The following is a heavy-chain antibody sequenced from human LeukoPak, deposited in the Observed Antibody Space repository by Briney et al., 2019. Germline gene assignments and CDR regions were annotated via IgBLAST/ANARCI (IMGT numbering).Heavy chain of an antibody. J-gene: IGHJ4*02. CDR1: GFTFSSYA. CDR2: ISGSGGST. Sequence: GGSLRLSCAASGFTFSSYAMSWVRQAPGKGLEWVSAISGSGGSTYYADSVKGRFTISRDNSKNSLYLQMNSLRVEDTAVHYCASPLGDSVFYWGQGTLVTVSS. D-gene: IGHD4-17*01. V-gene: IGHV3-23*01. CDR3: ASPLGDSVFY.